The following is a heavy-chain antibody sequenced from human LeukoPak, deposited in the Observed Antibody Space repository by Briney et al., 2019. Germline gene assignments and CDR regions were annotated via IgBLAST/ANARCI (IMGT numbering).Heavy chain of an antibody. CDR3: AKDHWDMITFGGVIVIHGGLDY. J-gene: IGHJ4*02. CDR2: ISGSGGST. CDR1: GFTFSSYA. Sequence: GGSLRLSCAASGFTFSSYAMSWVRQAPGKGLEWVSAISGSGGSTYYADAVKGRFTISRDNSKNTLYLQMNSLRAEDTAVYYCAKDHWDMITFGGVIVIHGGLDYWGQGTLVTVSS. V-gene: IGHV3-23*01. D-gene: IGHD3-16*02.